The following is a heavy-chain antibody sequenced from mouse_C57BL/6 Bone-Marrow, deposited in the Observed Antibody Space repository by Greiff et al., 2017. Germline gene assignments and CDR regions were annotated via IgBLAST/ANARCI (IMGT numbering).Heavy chain of an antibody. Sequence: VQLQQPGAELVRPGSSVKLSCKASGYTFTSYWMDWVKQRPGQGLEWIGNIYPSDSETHYNQKFKDKATLTVDKSSSTAYMQLSSLTSEDSAVYYCARGTTVVARYAMDCWGQGTSVTVSS. CDR1: GYTFTSYW. CDR3: ARGTTVVARYAMDC. CDR2: IYPSDSET. D-gene: IGHD1-1*01. V-gene: IGHV1-61*01. J-gene: IGHJ4*01.